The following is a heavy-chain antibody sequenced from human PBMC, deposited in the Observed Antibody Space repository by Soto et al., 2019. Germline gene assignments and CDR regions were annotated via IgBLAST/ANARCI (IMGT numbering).Heavy chain of an antibody. D-gene: IGHD3-10*01. J-gene: IGHJ6*02. V-gene: IGHV1-69*10. Sequence: ASVKVSCKTSGDNFKKNVFTWVRQAPGQGLEWMGGTIPALGKTHYIEKFQGRVTITVDDATRTVYMEVRDLTSEDTAIYYCERGHFRPSAMDVWGQGITVTVSS. CDR3: ERGHFRPSAMDV. CDR2: TIPALGKT. CDR1: GDNFKKNV.